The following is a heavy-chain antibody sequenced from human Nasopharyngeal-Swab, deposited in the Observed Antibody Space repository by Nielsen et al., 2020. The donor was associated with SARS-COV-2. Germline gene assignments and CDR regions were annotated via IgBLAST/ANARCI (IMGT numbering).Heavy chain of an antibody. D-gene: IGHD5-24*01. CDR1: GYSFTSYW. Sequence: GESLKISCKGSGYSFTSYWIGWVRQMPGKGLEWMGMVYPGNSEVAYSPSFQGQITISADKSINTAYLHWSSLRASDTAMYFCARRAARDGYNYEVDPWGQGTLVTVSS. CDR2: VYPGNSEV. CDR3: ARRAARDGYNYEVDP. J-gene: IGHJ5*02. V-gene: IGHV5-51*01.